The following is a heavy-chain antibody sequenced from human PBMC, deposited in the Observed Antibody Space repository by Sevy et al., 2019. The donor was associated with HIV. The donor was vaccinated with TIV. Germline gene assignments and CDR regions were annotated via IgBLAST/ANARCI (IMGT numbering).Heavy chain of an antibody. Sequence: GGSLRLSCAASGFTFSNAWMSWVRQAPGKGLEWVGRIKSKTDGGTTDYAAPVKGRFTISRDDSKNTLYQQMNSLKTEDTAVYYCTTVPCSGGSCYGSYYYMDVWGKGTTVTVSS. CDR3: TTVPCSGGSCYGSYYYMDV. CDR1: GFTFSNAW. D-gene: IGHD2-15*01. V-gene: IGHV3-15*01. CDR2: IKSKTDGGTT. J-gene: IGHJ6*03.